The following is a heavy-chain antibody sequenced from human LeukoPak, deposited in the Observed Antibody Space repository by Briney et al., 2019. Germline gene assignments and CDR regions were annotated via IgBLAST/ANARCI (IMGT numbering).Heavy chain of an antibody. Sequence: GGSLRLSCAASGFTFRNYWMSWVRQAPGKGLEWVANIRQDDSEKYYVDSVKGRFTISRDNAKNSLYLQMNSLRAEDTAVYYCARDPTDYWGQGTLVTVSS. J-gene: IGHJ4*02. CDR2: IRQDDSEK. V-gene: IGHV3-7*01. CDR1: GFTFRNYW. CDR3: ARDPTDY.